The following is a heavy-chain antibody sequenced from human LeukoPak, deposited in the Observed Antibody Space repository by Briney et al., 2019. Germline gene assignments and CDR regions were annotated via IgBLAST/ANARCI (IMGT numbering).Heavy chain of an antibody. CDR3: ARGRPHGNDY. CDR2: ISYDGSNK. J-gene: IGHJ4*02. Sequence: GRSLRLSCAASGFTFSSYGMHWVRQAPGKGLEWVAVISYDGSNKYYADSVKSRFTISRDNSKNTLYLQMNSLRVEDTAVYYCARGRPHGNDYWGQGTLVTVSS. D-gene: IGHD4-23*01. V-gene: IGHV3-30*03. CDR1: GFTFSSYG.